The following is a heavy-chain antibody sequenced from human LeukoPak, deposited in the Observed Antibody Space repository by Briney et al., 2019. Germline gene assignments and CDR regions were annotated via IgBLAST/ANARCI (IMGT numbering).Heavy chain of an antibody. V-gene: IGHV4-59*01. CDR3: ARIGDHFHWYLDL. J-gene: IGHJ2*01. CDR2: IHYTGIT. Sequence: KPSETLSLTCIVSGGSISNFYWTWIRQPPGRGLEWIGYIHYTGITNYNPSLKSRVTISVDTSTNQFSLKASSVTAADTAVYYCARIGDHFHWYLDLWGRGTLVTVSS. D-gene: IGHD3-3*02. CDR1: GGSISNFY.